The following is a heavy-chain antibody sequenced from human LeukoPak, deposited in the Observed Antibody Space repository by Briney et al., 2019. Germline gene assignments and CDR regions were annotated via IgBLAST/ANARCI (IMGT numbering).Heavy chain of an antibody. J-gene: IGHJ4*02. V-gene: IGHV4-39*07. D-gene: IGHD3-22*01. CDR2: IYYSGST. Sequence: PSETLSLTCAVSGGSISSSSYYWGWIRQPPGKGLEWIGSIYYSGSTYYNPSLKSRVTISVDTSKNQFSLKLSSVTAADTAVYYCARDHIELITMIAEDWGQGTLVTVSS. CDR1: GGSISSSSYY. CDR3: ARDHIELITMIAED.